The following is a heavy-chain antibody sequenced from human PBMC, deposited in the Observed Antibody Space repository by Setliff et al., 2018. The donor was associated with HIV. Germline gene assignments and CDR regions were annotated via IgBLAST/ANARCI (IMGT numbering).Heavy chain of an antibody. V-gene: IGHV3-21*06. Sequence: GGSLRLSCAASGFTFDEYAMHWVRQAPGKGLEWVSSISSSSSYIYYADSVKGRFTISRDNINNFVYLQMNGLRVEDTAVYYCAGSAGYFVQADWGQGTLVTVSS. CDR1: GFTFDEYA. CDR2: ISSSSSYI. CDR3: AGSAGYFVQAD. J-gene: IGHJ4*02. D-gene: IGHD1-1*01.